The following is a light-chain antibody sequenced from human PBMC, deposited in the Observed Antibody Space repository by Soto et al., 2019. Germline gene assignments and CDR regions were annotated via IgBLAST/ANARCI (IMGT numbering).Light chain of an antibody. Sequence: QSALTQPPSVSGSPGQSVTISCTGTSSDVGSYSRVSWYQQAPGTAPKLMIYEVSNRPSGVPDRFSGSKSGNTASLTISGLQAEDEADYYCSSFTTTNTWLFGGGTKVTVL. CDR1: SSDVGSYSR. V-gene: IGLV2-18*02. CDR3: SSFTTTNTWL. CDR2: EVS. J-gene: IGLJ3*02.